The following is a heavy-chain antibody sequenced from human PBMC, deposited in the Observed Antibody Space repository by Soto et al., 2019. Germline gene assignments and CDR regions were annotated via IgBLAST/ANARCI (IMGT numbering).Heavy chain of an antibody. Sequence: QITLKESGPTLVKPTQTLTLTCTFSGFSLSTSGVGVGWIRQPPGKALEWLALIYWDEDKSYSPSLKSRLTITKDTSKNQVVLTITNMDPVDTATYYCAHIRDLTTFGAWGQGTLVTVSS. CDR1: GFSLSTSGVG. CDR2: IYWDEDK. J-gene: IGHJ5*02. D-gene: IGHD3-16*01. V-gene: IGHV2-5*02. CDR3: AHIRDLTTFGA.